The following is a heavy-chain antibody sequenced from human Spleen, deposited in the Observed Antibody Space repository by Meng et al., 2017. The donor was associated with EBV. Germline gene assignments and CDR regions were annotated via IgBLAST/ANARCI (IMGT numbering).Heavy chain of an antibody. Sequence: LQPRVPGPGQVNSSETLSLPCTVSGDSISSFYYWGWIRQPPGRGLEWIGSVHYTGSTYYSPSLKSRVTVSVDTSKNQFSLRLTSVTAADTAVYYCARPFPSWQSPRLDPFGAWGQGTLVTVSS. V-gene: IGHV4-39*01. J-gene: IGHJ5*02. CDR1: GDSISSFYY. D-gene: IGHD6-19*01. CDR2: VHYTGST. CDR3: ARPFPSWQSPRLDPFGA.